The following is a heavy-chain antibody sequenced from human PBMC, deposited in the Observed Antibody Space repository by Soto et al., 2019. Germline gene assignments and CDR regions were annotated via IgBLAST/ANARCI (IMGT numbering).Heavy chain of an antibody. CDR2: IKRKTDGGTT. CDR1: GFTFSNAW. V-gene: IGHV3-15*07. Sequence: PGGSLRLSCEASGFTFSNAWINWVRQAPGKGLERVDRIKRKTDGGTTDYAAPVKGRFAISRDDSNNMVYLQMNSLKIEDTAFYYCTTDSYSTIIIVRFDYWGHGTQVTVSS. D-gene: IGHD3-22*01. CDR3: TTDSYSTIIIVRFDY. J-gene: IGHJ4*01.